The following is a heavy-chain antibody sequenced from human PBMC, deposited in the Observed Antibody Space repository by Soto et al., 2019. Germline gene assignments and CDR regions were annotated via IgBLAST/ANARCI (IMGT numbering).Heavy chain of an antibody. V-gene: IGHV1-2*04. Sequence: GASVKVSCKASGYTFTGYYMHWVRQAPGQGLEWMGWINPNSGGTNYAQKFQGWVTMTRDTSIITAYMELSRLRSDDTAVYYCARGFTPGWLRLEAFDIWGQGTMVTVSS. CDR1: GYTFTGYY. CDR3: ARGFTPGWLRLEAFDI. D-gene: IGHD5-12*01. J-gene: IGHJ3*02. CDR2: INPNSGGT.